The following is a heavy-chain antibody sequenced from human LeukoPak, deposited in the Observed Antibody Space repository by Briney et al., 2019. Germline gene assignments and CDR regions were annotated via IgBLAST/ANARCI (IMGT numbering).Heavy chain of an antibody. J-gene: IGHJ3*02. CDR2: ISWNSGSI. CDR3: AKDIRSSGKGVAFDI. CDR1: GFTFDDYA. Sequence: QPGGSLRLSCAASGFTFDDYAMHWVRQAPGKGLEWVSGISWNSGSIGYADSVEGRFTISRDNAKNSLYLQMNSLRAEDTALYYCAKDIRSSGKGVAFDIWGQGTIVTVSS. V-gene: IGHV3-9*01. D-gene: IGHD2-15*01.